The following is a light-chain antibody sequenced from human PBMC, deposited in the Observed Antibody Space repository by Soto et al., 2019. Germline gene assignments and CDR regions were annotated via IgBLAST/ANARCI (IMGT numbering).Light chain of an antibody. V-gene: IGLV2-23*02. Sequence: QSALTQPASVSGSPGQSITISCTGTSSDIGRYNLVSWYQQDPGKAPKLLIYDVSERPSGVSNRFSGSKSGNTASLTISGLQVEDEADYYCCSYAGSSALVFGGGTKLTV. J-gene: IGLJ3*02. CDR1: SSDIGRYNL. CDR2: DVS. CDR3: CSYAGSSALV.